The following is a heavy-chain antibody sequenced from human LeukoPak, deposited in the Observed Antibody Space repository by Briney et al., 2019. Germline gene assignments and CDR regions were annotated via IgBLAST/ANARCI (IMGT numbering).Heavy chain of an antibody. Sequence: GGSLRLSCVASGFSFSSYSMNWVHQAPGKGLEWVSCISSSGSPTYYADSVKGRFSISRDNAKNSLFLQMDSLRDEDTAVYYCARRAVAGANFDYWGQGTLVTVSS. J-gene: IGHJ4*02. D-gene: IGHD6-19*01. CDR3: ARRAVAGANFDY. V-gene: IGHV3-48*02. CDR1: GFSFSSYS. CDR2: ISSSGSPT.